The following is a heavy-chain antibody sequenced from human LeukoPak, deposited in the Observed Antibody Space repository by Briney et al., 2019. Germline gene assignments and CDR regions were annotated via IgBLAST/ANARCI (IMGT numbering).Heavy chain of an antibody. D-gene: IGHD6-6*01. J-gene: IGHJ4*02. CDR1: GYTFTNYS. Sequence: ASVKVSCKASGYTFTNYSMNWVRQAPGQGLEWVGWINTDTGNPTYAQGFTGRFVFSLDTSVSTAYLQISSLEAEDTAVYYCARNPTYSSSSWGPGDYWGQGTLVTVSS. CDR3: ARNPTYSSSSWGPGDY. V-gene: IGHV7-4-1*02. CDR2: INTDTGNP.